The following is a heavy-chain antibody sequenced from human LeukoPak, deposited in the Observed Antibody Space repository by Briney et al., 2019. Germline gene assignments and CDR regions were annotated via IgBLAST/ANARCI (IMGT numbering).Heavy chain of an antibody. D-gene: IGHD4-17*01. CDR1: GFTVSSNY. J-gene: IGHJ4*02. CDR3: ARDNDYGDYVDY. Sequence: GGSLRLSCAASGFTVSSNYMSWVRQAPGKGLEWVSVIYSGGSTYYADSVKGRFTISRDNSENTLYLQMNSLRAEDTAVYYCARDNDYGDYVDYWGQGTLATVSS. CDR2: IYSGGST. V-gene: IGHV3-66*01.